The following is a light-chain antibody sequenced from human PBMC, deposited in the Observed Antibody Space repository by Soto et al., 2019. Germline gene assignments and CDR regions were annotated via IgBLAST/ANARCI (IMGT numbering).Light chain of an antibody. J-gene: IGKJ3*01. CDR2: WAS. V-gene: IGKV4-1*01. CDR3: QQFYSAPFT. CDR1: QSIFYSSYNKSC. Sequence: DNVMTQSPDSLAVSLGERATIKCKSSQSIFYSSYNKSCLAWYQQKSGQSPKLLISWASSRQSGVPDRFSGSGSGTDFTLTISSLLAEDVAVYYCQQFYSAPFTFGPGTKVDIK.